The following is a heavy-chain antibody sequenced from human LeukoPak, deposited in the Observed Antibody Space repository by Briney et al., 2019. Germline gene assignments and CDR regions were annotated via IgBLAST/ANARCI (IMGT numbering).Heavy chain of an antibody. CDR1: GGTFSSYA. J-gene: IGHJ4*02. CDR3: ARNYYYGSGSFDY. V-gene: IGHV1-69*13. D-gene: IGHD3-10*01. Sequence: SVKVSCKASGGTFSSYAISWVRQAPGQGLEWMGGIIPIFGTANYAQKFQGRVTITADESTSTAYMELSSLRSEDTAVYYWARNYYYGSGSFDYWGQGTLVTVSS. CDR2: IIPIFGTA.